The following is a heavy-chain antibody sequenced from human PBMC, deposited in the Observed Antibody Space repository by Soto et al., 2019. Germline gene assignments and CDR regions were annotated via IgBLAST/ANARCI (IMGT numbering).Heavy chain of an antibody. D-gene: IGHD3-3*01. CDR1: GYTFTRHY. J-gene: IGHJ4*02. CDR2: INPSSGSI. Sequence: QVQLVQSGAEVKKPGASVKVSCKASGYTFTRHYMHWVRQAPGQGLEWMGIINPSSGSISHAQKFQDRVTMPRDTATSTVDMELSSLRSEDTAVYYCIRGLERYYFDYWGQGTLVTVSS. V-gene: IGHV1-46*03. CDR3: IRGLERYYFDY.